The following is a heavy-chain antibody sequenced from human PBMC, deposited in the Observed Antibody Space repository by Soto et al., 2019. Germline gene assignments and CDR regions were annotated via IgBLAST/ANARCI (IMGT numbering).Heavy chain of an antibody. D-gene: IGHD3-22*01. V-gene: IGHV1-69*13. CDR1: GGTFSRNT. J-gene: IGHJ4*02. Sequence: SVKVSCKASGGTFSRNTISWVRQAPGQGLEWMGGIIPIFGTANYAQKFQGRVTITADESTSTAYMELNRLRSEDTAVYYCARQFHYDSSGYYYAYWGQGTLVTVSS. CDR3: ARQFHYDSSGYYYAY. CDR2: IIPIFGTA.